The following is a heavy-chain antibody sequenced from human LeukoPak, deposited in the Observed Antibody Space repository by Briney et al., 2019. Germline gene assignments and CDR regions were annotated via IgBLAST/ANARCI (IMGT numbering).Heavy chain of an antibody. CDR1: GGSISSSSYY. Sequence: SETLSVTCTVSGGSISSSSYYWGWIRQPPGKGLEWIGSIYYGGSTYYNPSLKSRVTISVDTSKNQFSLKLSSVTAADTAVYYCARDQREGYYYDSSGYYSDAFDIWGQGTMVTVSS. D-gene: IGHD3-22*01. CDR2: IYYGGST. V-gene: IGHV4-39*07. CDR3: ARDQREGYYYDSSGYYSDAFDI. J-gene: IGHJ3*02.